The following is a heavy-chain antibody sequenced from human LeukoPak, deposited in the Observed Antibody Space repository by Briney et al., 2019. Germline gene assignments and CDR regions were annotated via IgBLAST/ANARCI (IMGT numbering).Heavy chain of an antibody. CDR1: GFIFSNYG. Sequence: GGSLRLSCAASGFIFSNYGMHWVRQAPGRGLEWVAVVLYDGSNKYYADSVKGRFTISRDNSKNTLYLQMNSLRAEDTAVYYCAVGGGYSSSWYTPFDYWGQGTLVTVSS. CDR3: AVGGGYSSSWYTPFDY. D-gene: IGHD6-13*01. CDR2: VLYDGSNK. V-gene: IGHV3-30*03. J-gene: IGHJ4*02.